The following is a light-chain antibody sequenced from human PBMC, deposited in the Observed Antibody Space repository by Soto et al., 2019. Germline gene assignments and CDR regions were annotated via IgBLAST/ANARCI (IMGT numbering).Light chain of an antibody. CDR3: QQYGSSGYT. CDR1: QSVSSSY. CDR2: GAS. J-gene: IGKJ2*01. V-gene: IGKV3-20*01. Sequence: EIVLTQSPGTLSLSPGERATLSCRASQSVSSSYLAWYQQKPGQAPRLLIYGASSRATGIPDRFSGSGSGRDFTLTISRLEPEDVAVYYCQQYGSSGYTFGQGTKLEIK.